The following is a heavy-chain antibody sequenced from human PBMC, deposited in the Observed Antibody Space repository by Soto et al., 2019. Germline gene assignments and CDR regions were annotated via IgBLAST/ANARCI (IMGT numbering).Heavy chain of an antibody. CDR3: AYGGSCDY. J-gene: IGHJ4*02. CDR1: GFSFNTYE. V-gene: IGHV3-48*03. D-gene: IGHD1-26*01. CDR2: ISTSGSTI. Sequence: EVQLVESGGGLVQPGGSLRLSCTASGFSFNTYEMNWVRQAPGKGLEWVSYISTSGSTIYYADSVKGRFAISKDNGKNSLYLQMNSLRAEDTAVYYCAYGGSCDYWGQGTQVTVSS.